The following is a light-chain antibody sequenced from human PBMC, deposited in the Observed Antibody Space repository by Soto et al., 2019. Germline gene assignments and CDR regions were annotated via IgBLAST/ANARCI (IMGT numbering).Light chain of an antibody. Sequence: ETVLTQSPGTLSLSPGATATLSCRASQSVSRNYLAWFQQKPGQAPRLLIYGASTRATGIPDRFSGSGSGTDFTITISRLEPEDFAVYYCHHYGVSPIYTFGPGTKLYFK. CDR2: GAS. V-gene: IGKV3-20*01. J-gene: IGKJ3*01. CDR3: HHYGVSPIYT. CDR1: QSVSRNY.